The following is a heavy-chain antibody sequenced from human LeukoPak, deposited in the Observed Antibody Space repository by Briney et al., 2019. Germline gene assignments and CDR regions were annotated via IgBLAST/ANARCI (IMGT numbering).Heavy chain of an antibody. V-gene: IGHV4-61*02. D-gene: IGHD4-23*01. Sequence: PSETLSLTCTVSGGSISSGSYYWSWIRQPAGKGLEWIGRIYTSGSTNYNPSLKSRVTISVDTSKNQFSLKLSPVTAADTAVYYCARTEIDYGGTNWFDPWGQGTLVTVSS. J-gene: IGHJ5*02. CDR3: ARTEIDYGGTNWFDP. CDR2: IYTSGST. CDR1: GGSISSGSYY.